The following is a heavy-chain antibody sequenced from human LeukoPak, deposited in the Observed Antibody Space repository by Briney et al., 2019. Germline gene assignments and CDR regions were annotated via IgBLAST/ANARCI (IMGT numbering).Heavy chain of an antibody. CDR3: ARGGHDYSPFDY. CDR2: IYYTGST. V-gene: IGHV4-30-4*01. D-gene: IGHD4-11*01. J-gene: IGHJ4*02. CDR1: GGSISSGDYY. Sequence: SQTLSLTCTVSGGSISSGDYYWTWLRQPPGKGLEWIAYIYYTGSTYYNPSLKSRVTISVDTSKNQFSLKMTSLTAADTAVYYCARGGHDYSPFDYWGQGTLVTVSS.